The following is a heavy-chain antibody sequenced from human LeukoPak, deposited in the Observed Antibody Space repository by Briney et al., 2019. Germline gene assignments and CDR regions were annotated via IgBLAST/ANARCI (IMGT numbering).Heavy chain of an antibody. CDR1: GFTFSSYG. CDR2: IRYDGSNK. D-gene: IGHD6-19*01. Sequence: QPGGSLRLSCAAPGFTFSSYGMHWVRQAPGKGLEWVAFIRYDGSNKYYADSVKGRFTISRDNSKNTLYLQMNSLRAEDTAVHYCAKGPGGYSSGWYFDYWGQGTLVTVAS. CDR3: AKGPGGYSSGWYFDY. J-gene: IGHJ4*02. V-gene: IGHV3-30*02.